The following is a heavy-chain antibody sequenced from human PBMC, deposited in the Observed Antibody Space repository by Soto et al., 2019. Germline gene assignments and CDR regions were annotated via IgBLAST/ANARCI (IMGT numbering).Heavy chain of an antibody. CDR3: ARDQEGIVLVPAAYCYHYGMDV. CDR1: GFTFSSYG. CDR2: IWYDGSNK. D-gene: IGHD2-2*01. V-gene: IGHV3-33*01. J-gene: IGHJ6*02. Sequence: QVQLVESGGGVVQPGRSLRLSCAASGFTFSSYGMHWVRQAPGKGLEWVSVIWYDGSNKYYADSVKGRFTISRDNSKNTPYLQMNSLRAEDTAVYNCARDQEGIVLVPAAYCYHYGMDVWGQGTTVTVSS.